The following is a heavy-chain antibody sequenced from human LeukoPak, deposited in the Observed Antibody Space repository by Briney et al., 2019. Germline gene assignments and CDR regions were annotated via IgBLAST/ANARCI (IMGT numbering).Heavy chain of an antibody. CDR1: TRYFTNYW. CDR2: IDRDGLKA. J-gene: IGHJ5*01. Sequence: GGTLRLSCTASTRYFTNYWMHWVRQVPGKGLAWLSRIDRDGLKADYADSVRGRCTISRHNAKSTAYLQMNSLRAEDTAVYYCGTSRWSGVVDSWGQGTLVTVSS. D-gene: IGHD3-3*01. V-gene: IGHV3-74*01. CDR3: GTSRWSGVVDS.